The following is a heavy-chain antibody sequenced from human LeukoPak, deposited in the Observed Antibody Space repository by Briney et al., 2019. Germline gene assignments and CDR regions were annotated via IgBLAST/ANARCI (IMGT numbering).Heavy chain of an antibody. Sequence: GGSLRLSCAASGFTFDDYAMHWVRQAPGKGLEWVSGISWDSGSIGYADSVKGRFTISRDNAKNSLYLQMNSLRAEDTAVYYCAELGITMIGGVWGKGTTVTISS. V-gene: IGHV3-9*01. J-gene: IGHJ6*04. CDR3: AELGITMIGGV. CDR2: ISWDSGSI. D-gene: IGHD3-10*02. CDR1: GFTFDDYA.